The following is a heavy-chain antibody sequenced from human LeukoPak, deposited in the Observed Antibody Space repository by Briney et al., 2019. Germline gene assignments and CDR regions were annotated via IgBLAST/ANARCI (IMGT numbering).Heavy chain of an antibody. CDR1: GGSFSGYY. CDR3: ARGHRHPGRY. CDR2: IKHSGST. V-gene: IGHV4-34*01. Sequence: PSETLSLTCAVYGGSFSGYYWSWIRQPPGQGLEWIGEIKHSGSTNYNPSLKSRVTISVDTSKNQFSLKLSSVTAADTAVYYCARGHRHPGRYWGQGTLVTVSS. J-gene: IGHJ4*02.